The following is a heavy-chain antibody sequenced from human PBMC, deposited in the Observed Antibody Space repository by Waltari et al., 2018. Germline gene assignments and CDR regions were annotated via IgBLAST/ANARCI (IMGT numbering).Heavy chain of an antibody. CDR3: AKDQRVAPTSLPNYYYGMDV. J-gene: IGHJ6*02. V-gene: IGHV3-23*01. CDR1: GFTYIDYA. D-gene: IGHD1-1*01. CDR2: ISSSGGSL. Sequence: EVQLLESGGVLVQPGGSLSLCCADSGFTYIDYAMHWITQAPGKGMEWVSSISSSGGSLYYVESLNGRITISRDNSRNTVCLQINSRRAEDTAIYYCAKDQRVAPTSLPNYYYGMDVWGQGTTVTVSS.